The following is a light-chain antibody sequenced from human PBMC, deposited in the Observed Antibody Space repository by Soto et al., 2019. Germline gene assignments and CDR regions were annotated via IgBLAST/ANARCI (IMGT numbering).Light chain of an antibody. CDR2: AAS. CDR3: QQYYSYPRT. V-gene: IGKV1-8*01. J-gene: IGKJ1*01. Sequence: IRISLCPPQIYSHTSAGAAITCRASQGISSYLGWYQQKPGKAPKLLIYAASTLQSGVPSRFSGSGSGTDFTLTISCLQSEDFATYYCQQYYSYPRTFGQGTKVDIK. CDR1: QGISSY.